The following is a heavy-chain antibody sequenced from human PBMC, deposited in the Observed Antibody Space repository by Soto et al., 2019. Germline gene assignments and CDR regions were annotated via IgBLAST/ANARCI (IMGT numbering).Heavy chain of an antibody. J-gene: IGHJ4*02. CDR3: ARDFYPLAYYFDP. CDR1: GYTFINHG. CDR2: VSGPNGNT. Sequence: QVQLVQSEAEVKKPGASVKVSCEASGYTFINHGISWVRQAPGQGLEWMGWVSGPNGNTKHAQTFQGRVTMTTETSTSTAHMELRNLRSDDTAVYFCARDFYPLAYYFDPWGQGTLVTVSS. V-gene: IGHV1-18*04.